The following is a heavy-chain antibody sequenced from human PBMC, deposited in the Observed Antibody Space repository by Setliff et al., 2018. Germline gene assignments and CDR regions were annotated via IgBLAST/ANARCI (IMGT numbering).Heavy chain of an antibody. V-gene: IGHV4-39*07. CDR1: GGSISSGNYY. D-gene: IGHD2-8*01. CDR3: AREGFYCTNGVCYRPFDY. CDR2: IYYSVST. J-gene: IGHJ4*02. Sequence: SETLSLTCTVSGGSISSGNYYWGLIRQPPGKGLEWVATIYYSVSTYSNPSLKSRVTISVDTSKNQFSLNLTSVTAADTAVCYCAREGFYCTNGVCYRPFDYWGQGTLVTVSS.